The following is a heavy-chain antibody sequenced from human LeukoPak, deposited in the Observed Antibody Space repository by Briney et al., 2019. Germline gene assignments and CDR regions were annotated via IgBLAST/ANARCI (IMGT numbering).Heavy chain of an antibody. CDR2: INNDESST. J-gene: IGHJ4*02. CDR1: GFTFTSYW. CDR3: ACYGIAPPY. Sequence: GGPRRLSCAASGFTFTSYWMHWVRQAPGKGLVWVSHINNDESSTSYADSVRGRFNISRDNAKNTLYLQMNSLRTEDTAVYYCACYGIAPPYWGQGTLVTVSS. D-gene: IGHD2-15*01. V-gene: IGHV3-74*01.